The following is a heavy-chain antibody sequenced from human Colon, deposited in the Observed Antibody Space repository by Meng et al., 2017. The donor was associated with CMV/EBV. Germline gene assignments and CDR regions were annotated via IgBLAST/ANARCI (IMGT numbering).Heavy chain of an antibody. CDR3: ARDSLGFGVVVPAAIGWFDP. Sequence: GESLKISCAASGFTFSSYSMNWVRQAPGKGLEWVSSISSSSSYIYYADSVKGRFTISRDNAKNSLSLQMNSLRAEDTAVYYCARDSLGFGVVVPAAIGWFDPWGQGTLVTVSS. D-gene: IGHD2-2*02. J-gene: IGHJ5*02. V-gene: IGHV3-21*01. CDR1: GFTFSSYS. CDR2: ISSSSSYI.